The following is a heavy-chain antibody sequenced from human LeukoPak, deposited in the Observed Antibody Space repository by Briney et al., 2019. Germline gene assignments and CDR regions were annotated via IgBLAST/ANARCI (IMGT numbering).Heavy chain of an antibody. J-gene: IGHJ4*02. D-gene: IGHD1-7*01. V-gene: IGHV3-74*03. Sequence: GGSLRLSCAASGFSFSTYWMHWVRQAPGRGLVWVSRINSDGSSTTYADSVKGRFTLSRDNAKNTLYLQMNSLRAKDTAVYYCALGTKPLSYHFFDYWGQGALVTVSS. CDR2: INSDGSST. CDR1: GFSFSTYW. CDR3: ALGTKPLSYHFFDY.